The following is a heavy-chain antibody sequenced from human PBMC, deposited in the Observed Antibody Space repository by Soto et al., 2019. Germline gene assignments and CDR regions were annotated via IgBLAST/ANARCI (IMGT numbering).Heavy chain of an antibody. CDR2: ISYDGSNK. CDR1: GFTFSSYA. D-gene: IGHD4-17*01. CDR3: ARDDYGDYGYFDY. Sequence: QVQLVESGGGVVQPGRSLRLSCAASGFTFSSYAMHWVRQAPGKGLEWVAVISYDGSNKYYADSVKGRFTISRDNSKNTLYLQMNSLRAEDTAVYYCARDDYGDYGYFDYWGQGTLVTVSS. J-gene: IGHJ4*02. V-gene: IGHV3-30-3*01.